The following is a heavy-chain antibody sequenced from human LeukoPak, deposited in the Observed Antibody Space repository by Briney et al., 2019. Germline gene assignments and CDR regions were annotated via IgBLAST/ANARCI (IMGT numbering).Heavy chain of an antibody. CDR1: GFTFSSYA. CDR2: IIGGGDST. J-gene: IGHJ4*02. V-gene: IGHV3-23*01. D-gene: IGHD1-26*01. CDR3: AKAHRGSRWGPDY. Sequence: GGSLRLSCAASGFTFSSYAMSWVRQAPGKGLEWVSGIIGGGDSTYYADSVKGRFTISRDNSKNTLYLQMNSLRADDTALYYCAKAHRGSRWGPDYWGQGTLVTVSS.